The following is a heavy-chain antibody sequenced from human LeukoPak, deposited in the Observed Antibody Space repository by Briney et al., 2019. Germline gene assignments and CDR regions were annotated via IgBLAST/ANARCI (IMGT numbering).Heavy chain of an antibody. V-gene: IGHV3-23*01. CDR2: ISSSGGRT. Sequence: TGGSLRLSCAASGFTFSSYAMSWVRQAPGKGLEWVSAISSSGGRTYYADSVKGRFTISRDTSTNTLYLQMNSLRAEDTAVYYCAKRSAGTVSGVLIPSFDYWGQGTLVTVSS. J-gene: IGHJ4*02. CDR1: GFTFSSYA. CDR3: AKRSAGTVSGVLIPSFDY. D-gene: IGHD3-3*01.